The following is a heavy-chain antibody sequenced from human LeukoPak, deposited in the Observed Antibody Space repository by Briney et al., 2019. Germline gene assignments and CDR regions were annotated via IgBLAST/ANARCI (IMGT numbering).Heavy chain of an antibody. J-gene: IGHJ4*02. V-gene: IGHV4-34*01. CDR1: GGSFSGYY. D-gene: IGHD6-13*01. Sequence: SETLSLTCAVYGGSFSGYYWSWIRQPPGKGLEWIGEINHRGSTNYNRSLKSRVTIPVDTSKNQFSLNLSSVTAADTAVYYCARTQYSSSWSIAYWGQGTLATVSS. CDR2: INHRGST. CDR3: ARTQYSSSWSIAY.